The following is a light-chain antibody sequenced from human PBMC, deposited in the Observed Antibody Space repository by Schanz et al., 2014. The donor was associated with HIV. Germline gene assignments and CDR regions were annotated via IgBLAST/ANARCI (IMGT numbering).Light chain of an antibody. CDR3: QQYNNYPLT. Sequence: DIQLTQSPALLSASVGDIVTITCRASQTISSSLAWYQQRPGKAPKVLIYAASSLQRGAPSRFSGSGSGTEFTLTISSLQPEDFATYYCQQYNNYPLTFGLGTKVAIK. J-gene: IGKJ1*01. CDR2: AAS. V-gene: IGKV1-9*01. CDR1: QTISSS.